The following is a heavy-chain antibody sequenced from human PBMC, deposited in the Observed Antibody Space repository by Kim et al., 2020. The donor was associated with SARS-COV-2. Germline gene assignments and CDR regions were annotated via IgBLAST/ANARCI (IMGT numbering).Heavy chain of an antibody. CDR2: IKSKTDGGTT. Sequence: GGSLRLSCAASGFTFSNAWMSWVRQAPGKGLEWVGRIKSKTDGGTTDYAAPVKGRFTISRDDSKNTLYLQMNSLKTEDTAVYYCTTEGTDALIYYYYGMDVWGQGTTVTVSS. V-gene: IGHV3-15*01. J-gene: IGHJ6*02. D-gene: IGHD1-1*01. CDR3: TTEGTDALIYYYYGMDV. CDR1: GFTFSNAW.